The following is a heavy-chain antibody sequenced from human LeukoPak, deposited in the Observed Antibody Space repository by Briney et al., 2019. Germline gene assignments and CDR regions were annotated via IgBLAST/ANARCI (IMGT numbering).Heavy chain of an antibody. V-gene: IGHV1-69*05. D-gene: IGHD1-26*01. CDR3: AREYSGSYID. CDR1: GGTSISYA. Sequence: SVKVSCKASGGTSISYAISWVRQAPGQGGEGMGGIIPIFGTANYAQKFQGRVTITTDESTSTAYMELSSLRSEDTAVYSCAREYSGSYIDWGQGTLVTVSS. J-gene: IGHJ4*02. CDR2: IIPIFGTA.